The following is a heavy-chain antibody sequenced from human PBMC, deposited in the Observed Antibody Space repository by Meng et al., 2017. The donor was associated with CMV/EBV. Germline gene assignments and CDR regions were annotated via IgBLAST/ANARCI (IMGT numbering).Heavy chain of an antibody. CDR3: ARDNRRGGVDY. D-gene: IGHD3-3*01. CDR1: GGSISSGDYY. J-gene: IGHJ4*02. CDR2: IYYSGST. V-gene: IGHV4-30-4*08. Sequence: QAQLQAAGPGLVKPSQTLSLTCTVSGGSISSGDYYWSWIRKPPGKGLEWIGYIYYSGSTYYNPSLKSRVTISVDTSKNQFSLKLSSVTAADTAVYYCARDNRRGGVDYWGQGTLVTVSS.